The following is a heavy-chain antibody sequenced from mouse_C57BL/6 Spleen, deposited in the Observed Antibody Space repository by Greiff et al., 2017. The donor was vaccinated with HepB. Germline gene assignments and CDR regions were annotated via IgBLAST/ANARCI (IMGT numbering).Heavy chain of an antibody. CDR3: ARSFITTVVAPVVLNRYFDV. V-gene: IGHV1-76*01. J-gene: IGHJ1*03. D-gene: IGHD1-1*01. CDR2: IYPGSGNT. CDR1: GYTFTDYY. Sequence: VKLMESGAELVRPGASVKLSCKASGYTFTDYYINWVKQRPGQGLEWIARIYPGSGNTYYNEKFKGKATLTAEKSSSTAYMQLSSLTSEDSAVYFCARSFITTVVAPVVLNRYFDVWGTGTTVTVSS.